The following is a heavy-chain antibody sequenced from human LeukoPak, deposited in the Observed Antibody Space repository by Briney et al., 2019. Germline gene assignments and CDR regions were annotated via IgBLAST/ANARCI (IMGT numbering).Heavy chain of an antibody. Sequence: AETLSLTCTVSGGSISSSSYYWGWIRQPPGKGLERIGSIYYSGSTYYNPSLKSRVTISVDTSKNQFSLKLSSVTAADTAVYYCARHLAVSRYAFDIWGQGTMVTVSS. CDR3: ARHLAVSRYAFDI. CDR1: GGSISSSSYY. D-gene: IGHD6-19*01. CDR2: IYYSGST. J-gene: IGHJ3*02. V-gene: IGHV4-39*01.